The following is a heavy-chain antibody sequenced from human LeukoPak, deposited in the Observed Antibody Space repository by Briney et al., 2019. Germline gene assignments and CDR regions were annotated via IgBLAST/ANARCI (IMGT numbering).Heavy chain of an antibody. CDR1: AFTFRSYA. CDR2: ISGSGGST. D-gene: IGHD3-3*01. V-gene: IGHV3-23*01. Sequence: GGSLRLSCAASAFTFRSYAMSWVRQAPGKGLEWLSVISGSGGSTYYADFVKGRFTISRDNSKNTLYLQMNSLGAEDTAVYYCAKDENFNWFDPWGQGTLVTVSS. J-gene: IGHJ5*02. CDR3: AKDENFNWFDP.